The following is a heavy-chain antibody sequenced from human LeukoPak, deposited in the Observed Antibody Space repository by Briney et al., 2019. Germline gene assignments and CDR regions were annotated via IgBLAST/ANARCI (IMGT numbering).Heavy chain of an antibody. J-gene: IGHJ4*02. CDR3: ARDPSYDSSGPYFDY. Sequence: ASVKVSCKASGYTFTSYYMHWVRQAPGQGLEWMGIINPSGGSTSYAQKFRGRVTMTRDMSTSTVYMELSSLRSEDTAVYYCARDPSYDSSGPYFDYWGQGTLVTVSS. CDR2: INPSGGST. D-gene: IGHD3-22*01. V-gene: IGHV1-46*01. CDR1: GYTFTSYY.